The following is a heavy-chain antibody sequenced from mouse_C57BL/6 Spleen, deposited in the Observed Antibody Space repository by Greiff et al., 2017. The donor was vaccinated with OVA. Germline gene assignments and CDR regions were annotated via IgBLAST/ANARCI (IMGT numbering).Heavy chain of an antibody. CDR1: GYTFTSYW. D-gene: IGHD2-3*01. J-gene: IGHJ2*01. CDR3: ARGRGDGYFFDY. CDR2: IDPSDSYT. Sequence: VQLQQPGAELVMPGASVKLSCKASGYTFTSYWMHWVKQRPGQGLEWIGEIDPSDSYTNYNQKFKGKSTLTVDKSSSTAYMQLSSLTSEDSAVYYCARGRGDGYFFDYRGQGTTLTVSS. V-gene: IGHV1-69*01.